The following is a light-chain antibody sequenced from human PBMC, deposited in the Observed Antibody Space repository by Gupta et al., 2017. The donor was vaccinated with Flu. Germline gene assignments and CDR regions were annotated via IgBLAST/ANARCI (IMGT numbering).Light chain of an antibody. CDR2: KAS. J-gene: IGKJ5*01. CDR3: QQYNTYPLP. V-gene: IGKV1-5*03. CDR1: QTINHW. Sequence: PSTLSASVGDRVTITCRASQTINHWLDWYQQKPGQVPKLLISKASSLESGVPSRFRGSGSGIDFTLTISSLQPDDFATYYCQQYNTYPLPFGQGTRVEI.